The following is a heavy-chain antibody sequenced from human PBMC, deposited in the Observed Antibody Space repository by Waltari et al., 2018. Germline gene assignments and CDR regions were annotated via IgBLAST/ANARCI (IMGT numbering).Heavy chain of an antibody. Sequence: EVQLVESGGGLIQPGGSLRLSCAASGFTVSSNYMSWVRQAPGKGLELVSVIYSGGSTYDADCVKGRFTISRDKSKNTLYLQMNSRRAEDTAVYYCARGGWSSSCLDYWGQGTLVTVSS. CDR3: ARGGWSSSCLDY. CDR1: GFTVSSNY. J-gene: IGHJ4*02. CDR2: IYSGGST. V-gene: IGHV3-53*01. D-gene: IGHD6-13*01.